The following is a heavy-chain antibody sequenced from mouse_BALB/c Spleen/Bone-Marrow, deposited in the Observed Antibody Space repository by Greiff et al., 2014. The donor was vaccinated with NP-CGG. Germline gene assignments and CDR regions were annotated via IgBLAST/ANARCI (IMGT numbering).Heavy chain of an antibody. CDR1: GFNFKDTY. D-gene: IGHD1-1*01. V-gene: IGHV14-3*02. Sequence: EVQLQQSGAELVKPGASVKLSCTASGFNFKDTYMHWVKQRPEQGLEWIGRIDPANGNTKYDPKFQGKATITADTSSNTAYLQLSSLTSEDTAVYYCATYYYGSSWGFAYWGQGTLVTVSA. J-gene: IGHJ3*01. CDR2: IDPANGNT. CDR3: ATYYYGSSWGFAY.